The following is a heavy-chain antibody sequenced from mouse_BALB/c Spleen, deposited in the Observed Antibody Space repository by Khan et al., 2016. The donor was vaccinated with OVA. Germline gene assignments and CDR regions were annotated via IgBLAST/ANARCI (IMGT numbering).Heavy chain of an antibody. CDR3: ARDYDYVGMDY. V-gene: IGHV2-9*02. CDR1: GFSLTSYG. J-gene: IGHJ4*01. Sequence: QVQLKQSGPGLVAPSQSLSITCTVSGFSLTSYGVHWVRQPPGKGLEWLGVIWAGGSTNYNSALMSRLSISKDNSKSQVFLKMNSLQTDDTTMNYCARDYDYVGMDYWGQGTSVTVSS. CDR2: IWAGGST. D-gene: IGHD2-4*01.